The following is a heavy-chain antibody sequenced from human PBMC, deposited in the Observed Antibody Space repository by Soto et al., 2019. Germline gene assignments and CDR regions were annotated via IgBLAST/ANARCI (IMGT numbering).Heavy chain of an antibody. D-gene: IGHD1-26*01. CDR3: ARDPVVGASNMGDY. CDR1: GFTFSSYS. J-gene: IGHJ4*02. CDR2: ISSSSSYI. V-gene: IGHV3-21*01. Sequence: WGSLRLSCAASGFTFSSYSMNCVRQAPWKGLEWVSSISSSSSYIYYADSVKGRFTISRDNAKNSLYLQMNSLRAEDTAVYYCARDPVVGASNMGDYWGQGTLVTVSS.